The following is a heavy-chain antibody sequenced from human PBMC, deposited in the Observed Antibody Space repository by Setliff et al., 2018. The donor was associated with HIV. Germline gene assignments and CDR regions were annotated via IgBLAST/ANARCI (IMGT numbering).Heavy chain of an antibody. CDR3: ARDDGGYNYAEAFDV. CDR1: GYSFTAYY. CDR2: INPHSGGT. D-gene: IGHD3-16*01. J-gene: IGHJ3*01. V-gene: IGHV1-2*02. Sequence: ASVKVSCKASGYSFTAYYMHWVRQAPGQGLEWMGWINPHSGGTNYAQKSQGRATMTRDTSINTAYMELTRLGSDVTAVYYCARDDGGYNYAEAFDVWGQGTMVTVSS.